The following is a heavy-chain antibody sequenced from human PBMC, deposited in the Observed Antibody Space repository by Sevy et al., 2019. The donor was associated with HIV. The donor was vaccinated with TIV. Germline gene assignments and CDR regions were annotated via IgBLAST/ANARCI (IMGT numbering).Heavy chain of an antibody. CDR3: ARTSRYCSSTSCPQNDY. J-gene: IGHJ4*02. Sequence: GGSLRLSCAASGFTVSSNYMSWVRQAPGKGLEWVSVIYSGGSTYYADSVKGRFTISRDNSKNTLYLQMNSLRAEDMAVYYCARTSRYCSSTSCPQNDYWGQGTLVTVSS. D-gene: IGHD2-2*01. CDR2: IYSGGST. V-gene: IGHV3-53*01. CDR1: GFTVSSNY.